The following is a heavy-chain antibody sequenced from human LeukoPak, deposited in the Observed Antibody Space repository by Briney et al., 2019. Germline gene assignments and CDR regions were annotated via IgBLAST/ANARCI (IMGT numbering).Heavy chain of an antibody. CDR1: GFTFSSYA. V-gene: IGHV3-7*01. D-gene: IGHD6-13*01. CDR3: ATPAAGPGGENFLY. CDR2: IKQDGSEK. Sequence: PGGSLRLSCAASGFTFSSYAMHWVRQAPGKGLEWVANIKQDGSEKYYVDSVKGRFTTSRDNAKNSLDLQMNSLKVEDTAVYYCATPAAGPGGENFLYWGQGTLVIVSS. J-gene: IGHJ1*01.